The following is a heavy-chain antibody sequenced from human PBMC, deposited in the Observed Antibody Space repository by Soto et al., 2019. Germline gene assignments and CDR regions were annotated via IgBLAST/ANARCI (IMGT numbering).Heavy chain of an antibody. CDR2: ISGSDGKT. J-gene: IGHJ1*01. D-gene: IGHD3-10*01. V-gene: IGHV3-23*01. Sequence: GGSLRLSCAASGFSFGSYALSWVRQAPGKGLEWVSTISGSDGKTFYADSVKGRFSISRDTSQSTLYLQMKSLRADDTAMYYCARWSYPDCWGQGTRVIVSS. CDR3: ARWSYPDC. CDR1: GFSFGSYA.